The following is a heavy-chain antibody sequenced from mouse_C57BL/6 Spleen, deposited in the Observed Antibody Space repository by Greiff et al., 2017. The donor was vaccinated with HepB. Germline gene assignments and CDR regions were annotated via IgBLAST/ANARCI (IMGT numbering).Heavy chain of an antibody. CDR3: ARGAATVVPHYYAMDY. CDR2: INPNNGGT. J-gene: IGHJ4*01. D-gene: IGHD1-1*01. Sequence: EVQLQQSGPELVKPGAPVKMSCKASGYTFTDYNMHWVKQSHGKSLEWIGYINPNNGGTSYNQKFKGKATLTVNKSSSTAYMELRSLTSEDSAVYYCARGAATVVPHYYAMDYWGPGASVTVSS. CDR1: GYTFTDYN. V-gene: IGHV1-22*01.